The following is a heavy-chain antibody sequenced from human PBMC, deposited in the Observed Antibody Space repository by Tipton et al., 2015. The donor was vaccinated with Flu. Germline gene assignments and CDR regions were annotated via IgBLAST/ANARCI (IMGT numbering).Heavy chain of an antibody. V-gene: IGHV4-38-2*01. CDR1: GDSIGSDYY. CDR2: IHKTGNT. Sequence: TLSLTCSVSGDSIGSDYYWAWIRQPPGKGLEWIGNIHKTGNTYFNPSLRSRVTFSVDTSKNQFSLRLASVTAADTAVYYCAGRDYSNYVSEPKSWFDPWGQGTLVTVSS. D-gene: IGHD4-11*01. J-gene: IGHJ5*02. CDR3: AGRDYSNYVSEPKSWFDP.